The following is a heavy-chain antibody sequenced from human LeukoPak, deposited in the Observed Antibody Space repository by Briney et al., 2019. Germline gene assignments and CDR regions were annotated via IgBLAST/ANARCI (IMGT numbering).Heavy chain of an antibody. CDR3: AKTEQWLDDAFDI. D-gene: IGHD6-19*01. V-gene: IGHV3-11*01. Sequence: GGSLRLSCAASGFTFSDYYMSWIRQAPGKGLEWVSYISSSGSTIYYADSVKGRFTISRDNAKNSLYLQMNSLRAEDTAVYYCAKTEQWLDDAFDIWGQGTMVTVSS. J-gene: IGHJ3*02. CDR2: ISSSGSTI. CDR1: GFTFSDYY.